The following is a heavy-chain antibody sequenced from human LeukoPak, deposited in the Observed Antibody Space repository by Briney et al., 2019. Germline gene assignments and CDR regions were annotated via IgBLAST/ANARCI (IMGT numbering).Heavy chain of an antibody. Sequence: GASVKVSCKASGYTFTDYYMHWVRQAPGQGLEWVGRINPNSGGTNYAQKFQGRVTMTRDTSISTAYKELTRLRCDDTAVYFCARGPRYSYDSSILLFDYWGQGTLVTVSS. V-gene: IGHV1-2*06. J-gene: IGHJ4*02. CDR3: ARGPRYSYDSSILLFDY. CDR2: INPNSGGT. CDR1: GYTFTDYY. D-gene: IGHD3-22*01.